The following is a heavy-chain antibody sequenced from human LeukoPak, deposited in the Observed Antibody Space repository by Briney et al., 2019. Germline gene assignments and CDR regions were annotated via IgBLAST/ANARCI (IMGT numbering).Heavy chain of an antibody. V-gene: IGHV4-4*02. J-gene: IGHJ6*03. CDR3: ARGYCSGGSCYSYYYYNYMDV. D-gene: IGHD2-15*01. CDR2: IYHSGST. Sequence: SETLSLTCAVSGGSISSSHWWSWVRQPPGKGLGWIGEIYHSGSTNYNPSLKSRVTISVDTSKNQFSLKLSSVTAADTAVYYCARGYCSGGSCYSYYYYNYMDVWGKGTTVTVSS. CDR1: GGSISSSHW.